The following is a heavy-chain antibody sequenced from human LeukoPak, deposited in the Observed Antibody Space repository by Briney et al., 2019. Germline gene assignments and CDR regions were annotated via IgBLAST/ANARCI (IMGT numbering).Heavy chain of an antibody. CDR1: GYTFTSYG. V-gene: IGHV1-18*04. J-gene: IGHJ3*02. CDR3: ARTPDTGFDSSGWHFEEYAFDI. Sequence: ASVKASCKASGYTFTSYGISWVRQAPGQGLEWMGWISAYNGDTNYAQKPQGRVTMTTDTSTSTAYMELRSLRSDDTAVYYCARTPDTGFDSSGWHFEEYAFDIWGQGTMVTVSS. D-gene: IGHD6-19*01. CDR2: ISAYNGDT.